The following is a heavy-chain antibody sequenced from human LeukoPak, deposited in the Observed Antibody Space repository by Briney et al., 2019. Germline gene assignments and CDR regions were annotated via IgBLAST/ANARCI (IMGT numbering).Heavy chain of an antibody. CDR3: AKDRGHNSGWNGFDY. J-gene: IGHJ4*02. V-gene: IGHV3-23*01. D-gene: IGHD6-19*01. Sequence: GGSLRLSCAASGFTFSSYAMSWVRQAPGKGLEWVSVISGSGGSTYYADSVKGRFTISRDNSKNTLYLQMNSLRAEDTAVYYCAKDRGHNSGWNGFDYWGQGTLVTVSS. CDR2: ISGSGGST. CDR1: GFTFSSYA.